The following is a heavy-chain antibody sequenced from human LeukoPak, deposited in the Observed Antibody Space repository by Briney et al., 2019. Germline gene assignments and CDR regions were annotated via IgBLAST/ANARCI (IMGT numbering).Heavy chain of an antibody. D-gene: IGHD2-2*03. CDR2: IFSGGRT. J-gene: IGHJ4*02. V-gene: IGHV3-53*01. CDR3: ARERNLDNYYFDY. Sequence: PGGSLRLSCAVSGFTVSSSYMSWVRPAPGKGLAWVSVIFSGGRTYYADSVKGRFTISRDNAKTTLYLQMNSLRAEDTAVYYCARERNLDNYYFDYWGQGTLVTVSS. CDR1: GFTVSSSY.